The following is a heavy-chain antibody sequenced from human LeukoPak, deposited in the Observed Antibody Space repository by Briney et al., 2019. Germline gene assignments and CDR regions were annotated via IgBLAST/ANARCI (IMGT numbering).Heavy chain of an antibody. CDR3: ARGRVPAAISDY. CDR2: INHSGST. D-gene: IGHD2-2*01. Sequence: SETLSLTCAVYGGSFSGYYWSWIRQPPGKGLEWIGEINHSGSTNYNPSLKSRVTISVDTSKNQFSLKLSSVTAADTAVYYCARGRVPAAISDYWGQGTLVTVSS. V-gene: IGHV4-34*01. J-gene: IGHJ4*02. CDR1: GGSFSGYY.